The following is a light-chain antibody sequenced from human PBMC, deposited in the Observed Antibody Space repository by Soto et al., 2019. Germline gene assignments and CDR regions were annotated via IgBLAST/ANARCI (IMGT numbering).Light chain of an antibody. V-gene: IGKV3-11*01. CDR1: QSVSSY. CDR3: QQRSNWPPT. Sequence: IVLTQSPATLSLSPGERATLSCRASQSVSSYLAWYHQKPGQAPRLLIYDASTRATGIPARFSGSGSGTDFTLTVTSLEPEDFAVYYCQQRSNWPPTFGQGTKVDIK. CDR2: DAS. J-gene: IGKJ1*01.